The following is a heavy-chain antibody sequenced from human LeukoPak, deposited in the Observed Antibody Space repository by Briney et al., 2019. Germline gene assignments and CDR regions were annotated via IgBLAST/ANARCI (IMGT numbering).Heavy chain of an antibody. CDR3: ARGGRFAPIVVVVAATQLMDV. D-gene: IGHD2-15*01. J-gene: IGHJ6*04. CDR1: GGSFSACY. Sequence: KPSETLSLTCAVYGGSFSACYWSWIRQPPGKGLEWIGEINHSGSTNYNPSLKSRVTMSVDTSKNQFSLKLNSVTAADTAVYYCARGGRFAPIVVVVAATQLMDVWGKGTTVTVSS. V-gene: IGHV4-34*01. CDR2: INHSGST.